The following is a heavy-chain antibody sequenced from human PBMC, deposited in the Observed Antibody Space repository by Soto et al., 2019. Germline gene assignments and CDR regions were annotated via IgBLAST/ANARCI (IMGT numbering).Heavy chain of an antibody. CDR1: GYTFTGYY. CDR2: INPNSGGT. Sequence: VASVKVSCKASGYTFTGYYMHWVRQAPGQGLEWMGWINPNSGGTNYAQKFQGWVTMTRDTSISTAYMELSRLRSDDTAVYYCAREMRTYCSGGSCVSWFDHWCQGTLVTVSS. D-gene: IGHD2-15*01. V-gene: IGHV1-2*04. J-gene: IGHJ5*02. CDR3: AREMRTYCSGGSCVSWFDH.